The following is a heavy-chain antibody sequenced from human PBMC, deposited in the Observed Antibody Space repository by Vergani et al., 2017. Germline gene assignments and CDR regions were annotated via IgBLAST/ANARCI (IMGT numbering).Heavy chain of an antibody. V-gene: IGHV1-69*12. J-gene: IGHJ4*02. CDR3: ARGIVVVAATPPYDSSGYYYYFDY. CDR1: GGTFSSCA. D-gene: IGHD3-22*01. CDR2: IIPIFGTA. Sequence: QVQLVQSGAEVKKSGSSVKVSCKASGGTFSSCAISWVRQAPGQGLEWMGGIIPIFGTANYAQKFQGRVTITADESTSTAYMELSSLRSEDTAVYYCARGIVVVAATPPYDSSGYYYYFDYWGQGTLVTVSS.